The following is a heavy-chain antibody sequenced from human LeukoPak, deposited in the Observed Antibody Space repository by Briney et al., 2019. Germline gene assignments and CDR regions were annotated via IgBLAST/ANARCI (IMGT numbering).Heavy chain of an antibody. D-gene: IGHD2-2*01. CDR1: GGTFSSYA. Sequence: SVKVSCKASGGTFSSYAISWVRQAPGQGLEWMGRIIPILGIANYAQKFQGRVTITADESTSTAYMELSSLRSEDTAVYYCARGIVVVPAAVSNAFDIWGQGTMVTVSS. CDR3: ARGIVVVPAAVSNAFDI. CDR2: IIPILGIA. V-gene: IGHV1-69*04. J-gene: IGHJ3*02.